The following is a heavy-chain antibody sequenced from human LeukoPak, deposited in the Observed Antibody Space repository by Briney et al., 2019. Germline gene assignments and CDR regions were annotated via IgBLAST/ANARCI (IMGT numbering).Heavy chain of an antibody. CDR1: GGTFSSYA. D-gene: IGHD2-2*01. CDR3: AGYCSSTSCYDSGY. Sequence: SVKVSCKASGGTFSSYAISWVRQAPGQGLEWMGGIIPIFGTANYAQKFQGRVTITADESTSTAYVELSSLRSEDTAVYYCAGYCSSTSCYDSGYWGQGTLVTVSS. CDR2: IIPIFGTA. J-gene: IGHJ4*02. V-gene: IGHV1-69*13.